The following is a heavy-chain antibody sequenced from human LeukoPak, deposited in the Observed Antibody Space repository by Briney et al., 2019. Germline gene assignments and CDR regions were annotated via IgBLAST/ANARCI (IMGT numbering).Heavy chain of an antibody. CDR3: ATIVPAASSYYYMDV. Sequence: ASVKVSCKVSGYTLTELSMHWVRQAPGKRLEWMGGFDPEDGETIYAQKFQGRVTMTEDTSTDTAYMELSSLRSEDTAVYYCATIVPAASSYYYMDVWGKGTTVTVSS. CDR2: FDPEDGET. V-gene: IGHV1-24*01. D-gene: IGHD2-2*01. J-gene: IGHJ6*03. CDR1: GYTLTELS.